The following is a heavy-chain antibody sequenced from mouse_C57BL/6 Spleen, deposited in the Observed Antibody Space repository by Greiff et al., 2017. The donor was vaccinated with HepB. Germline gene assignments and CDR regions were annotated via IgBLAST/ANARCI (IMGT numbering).Heavy chain of an antibody. CDR1: GYSITSGYY. D-gene: IGHD1-1*01. V-gene: IGHV3-6*01. Sequence: ESGPGLVKPSQSLSLTCSVTGYSITSGYYWNWIRQFPGNKLEWMGYISYDGSNNYNPSLKNRISITRDTSKNQFFLKLNSVTTEDTATYYCARHYGSSGDYWGQGTSVTVSS. CDR3: ARHYGSSGDY. CDR2: ISYDGSN. J-gene: IGHJ4*01.